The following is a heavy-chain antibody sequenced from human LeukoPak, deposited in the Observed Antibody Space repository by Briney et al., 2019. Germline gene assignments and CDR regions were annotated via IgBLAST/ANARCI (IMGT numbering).Heavy chain of an antibody. V-gene: IGHV3-7*01. D-gene: IGHD6-19*01. J-gene: IGHJ4*02. CDR3: ARVFTSGWYNSGEGFDY. Sequence: GGSLRLSCAASTFTFSDYSMSWVRQAPGRGLEWVANIKEDGSEEDYVDSVKGRFTISRDNAKNSVYLQLNSLTPEDTAVYYCARVFTSGWYNSGEGFDYWGQGTLVTVSS. CDR2: IKEDGSEE. CDR1: TFTFSDYS.